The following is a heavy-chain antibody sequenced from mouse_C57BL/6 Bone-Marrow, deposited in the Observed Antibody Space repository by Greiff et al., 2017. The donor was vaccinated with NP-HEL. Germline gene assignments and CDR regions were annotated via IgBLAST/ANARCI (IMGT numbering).Heavy chain of an antibody. V-gene: IGHV1-53*01. CDR3: ASGYYGTLNWYFDV. Sequence: QVQLQQPGTELVKPGASVKLSCKASGYTFTSYWMHWVKQRPGQGLEWIGNINPSNGGTNYNEKFKSKATLTVDKSSSTAYMQLSSLTSEYSAVYYCASGYYGTLNWYFDVWGTGTTVTVSS. CDR1: GYTFTSYW. J-gene: IGHJ1*03. D-gene: IGHD1-1*01. CDR2: INPSNGGT.